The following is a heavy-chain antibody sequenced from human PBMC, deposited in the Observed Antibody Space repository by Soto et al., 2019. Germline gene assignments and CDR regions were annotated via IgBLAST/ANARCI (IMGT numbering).Heavy chain of an antibody. V-gene: IGHV3-15*07. J-gene: IGHJ6*02. D-gene: IGHD5-18*01. CDR3: TTHYVDTAMVFEPSYYYYGMDV. CDR1: GFTFSNAW. CDR2: IKSKTDGGTT. Sequence: GGSLRLSCAASGFTFSNAWMNWVRQAPGKGLEWVGRIKSKTDGGTTDYAAPVKGRFTISRDDSKNTLYLQMNSLKTEDTAVYYCTTHYVDTAMVFEPSYYYYGMDVWGQGTTVTVSS.